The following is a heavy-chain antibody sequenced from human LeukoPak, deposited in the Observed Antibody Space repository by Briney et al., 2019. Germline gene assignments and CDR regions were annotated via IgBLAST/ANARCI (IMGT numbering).Heavy chain of an antibody. D-gene: IGHD4-17*01. V-gene: IGHV1-46*01. J-gene: IGHJ4*02. CDR2: INPSTGNT. CDR3: AREYGDYVLPPDY. Sequence: ASVKVSCKTSGYTFTSYYIHWLRQAPGQGLEWMGMINPSTGNTGYAQKFQGRVTVTRDTSTSTVYMELSSLRSEDTAVYYCAREYGDYVLPPDYWGQGTLVTVYS. CDR1: GYTFTSYY.